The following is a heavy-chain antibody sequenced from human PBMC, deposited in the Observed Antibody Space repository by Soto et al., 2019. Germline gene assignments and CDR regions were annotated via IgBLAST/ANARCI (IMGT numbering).Heavy chain of an antibody. CDR3: AKDPHAYCGCDCYAWINWYFDL. CDR2: ISYDGTKK. Sequence: QVQLVESGGGVVQPGRSLRLSCAASGFTFSTYGIHWVRQAPGKGLEWVAVISYDGTKKYYADSAKGRFTISRDNSQNTLWLQMTSLRTEDTAVYYCAKDPHAYCGCDCYAWINWYFDLWGRGTLVTVSS. J-gene: IGHJ2*01. CDR1: GFTFSTYG. V-gene: IGHV3-30*18. D-gene: IGHD2-21*02.